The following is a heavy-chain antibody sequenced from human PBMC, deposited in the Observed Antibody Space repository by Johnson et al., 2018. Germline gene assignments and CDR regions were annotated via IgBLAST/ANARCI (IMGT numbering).Heavy chain of an antibody. J-gene: IGHJ5*02. Sequence: VQLLESGAEVKKPGASVKVSCKASGYTFTSYYMHWVRQAPGHGLEWMGWMNPNSGNTGYAQKFQGRVTITADESTSTADMELSSLRSEDTAVYYWARDRLKNWLDPWGQGTLVTVSS. CDR1: GYTFTSYY. V-gene: IGHV1-46*01. D-gene: IGHD6-19*01. CDR2: MNPNSGNT. CDR3: ARDRLKNWLDP.